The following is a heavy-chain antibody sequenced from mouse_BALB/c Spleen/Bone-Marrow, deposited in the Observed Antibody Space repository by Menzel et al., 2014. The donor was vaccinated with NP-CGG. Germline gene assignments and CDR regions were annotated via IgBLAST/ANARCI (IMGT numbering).Heavy chain of an antibody. J-gene: IGHJ4*01. Sequence: EVQLVESGGGLVKPGGSLKLSCAASGFTFSSYGMSWVRQTPEKRLEWVATISGGGSYTYYPDSVKGRFTISRDNAKNNLYLQMSSLRSEGTALYYCARQNGNYGYYYAMDYWDQGASVAVSS. V-gene: IGHV5-9-2*01. CDR2: ISGGGSYT. CDR1: GFTFSSYG. D-gene: IGHD2-1*01. CDR3: ARQNGNYGYYYAMDY.